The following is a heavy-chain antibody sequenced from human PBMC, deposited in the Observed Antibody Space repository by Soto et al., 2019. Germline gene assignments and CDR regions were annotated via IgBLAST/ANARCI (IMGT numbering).Heavy chain of an antibody. CDR1: GFTFSSYA. J-gene: IGHJ6*02. Sequence: QVQLVESGGGVVQPGRSLRLSCAASGFTFSSYAMHWVRQAPGKGLEWVAVISYDGSNKYYADCVKGRFTISRDNSKNTLYLQMNSLRAEDTTVYYCARDPVDYIGDPWAAYYYYGMDVWGQGTTVTVSS. CDR3: ARDPVDYIGDPWAAYYYYGMDV. CDR2: ISYDGSNK. D-gene: IGHD4-4*01. V-gene: IGHV3-30-3*01.